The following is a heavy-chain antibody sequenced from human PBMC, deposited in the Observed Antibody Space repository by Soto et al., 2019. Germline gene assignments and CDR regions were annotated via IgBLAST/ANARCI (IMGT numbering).Heavy chain of an antibody. CDR3: AFCDDAASCDIDS. Sequence: PGGSVRLSCAACILTFSTYGMLCVRQAPGKGLEWVAFIWHDGSNKYYADSVKGRFTISRDNSKNTLYLQMSSLSAEDTAVYYCAFCDDAASCDIDSWGQGTLVTVSS. CDR2: IWHDGSNK. CDR1: ILTFSTYG. V-gene: IGHV3-30*02. D-gene: IGHD2-21*01. J-gene: IGHJ4*02.